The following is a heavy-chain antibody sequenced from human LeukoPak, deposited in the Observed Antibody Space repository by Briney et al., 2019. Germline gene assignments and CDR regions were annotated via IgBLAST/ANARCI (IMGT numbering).Heavy chain of an antibody. CDR2: IKQDGSVK. CDR3: ASDEPDY. V-gene: IGHV3-7*01. CDR1: GFTFTDYW. Sequence: TGGSLRLSCAASGFTFTDYWMTWVRQAPGKGLERVANIKQDGSVKYYVDSVKGRFTISRDNAQNSLYLQMNSLRAEDTAVYYCASDEPDYWGQGTLVTVSS. J-gene: IGHJ4*02.